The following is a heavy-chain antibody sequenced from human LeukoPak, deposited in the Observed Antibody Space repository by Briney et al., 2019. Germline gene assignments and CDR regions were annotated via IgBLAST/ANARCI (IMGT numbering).Heavy chain of an antibody. D-gene: IGHD3-10*01. CDR3: ASHGLWFGELFPTFFDY. J-gene: IGHJ4*02. Sequence: SETLSLTCTVSGGSISSSSYYWGWIRQPPGTGLEWIGSIYYSGSTYYNPSLKSRVTISVDTSKNQFSLKLSSVTAADTAVYYCASHGLWFGELFPTFFDYWGQGTLVTVSS. V-gene: IGHV4-39*01. CDR1: GGSISSSSYY. CDR2: IYYSGST.